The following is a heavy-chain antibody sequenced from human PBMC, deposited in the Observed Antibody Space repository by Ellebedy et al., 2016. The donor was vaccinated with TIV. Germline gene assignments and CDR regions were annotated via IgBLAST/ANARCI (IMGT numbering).Heavy chain of an antibody. V-gene: IGHV4-34*01. Sequence: GSLRLSCAAYGGSLSGYYWSWVRQPPGKGLEWIGEMNQSGNTNYNPSLKSRVTITVDTSKNHFSLRLSSVTAADTAVYYCAEGRSGWYYFDYWGQGTLVTVSS. D-gene: IGHD6-19*01. CDR2: MNQSGNT. J-gene: IGHJ4*02. CDR1: GGSLSGYY. CDR3: AEGRSGWYYFDY.